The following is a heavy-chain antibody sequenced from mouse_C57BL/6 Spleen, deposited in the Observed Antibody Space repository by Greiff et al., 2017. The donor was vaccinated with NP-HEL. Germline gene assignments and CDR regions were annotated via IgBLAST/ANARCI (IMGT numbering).Heavy chain of an antibody. Sequence: VKLMESGAELVRPGASVKLSCKASGYTFTDYYINWVKQRPGQGLEWIARIYPGSGNTYYNEKFKGKATLTAEKSSSTAYMQLSSLTSEDSAVYFCARDYDYDGYFDYWGQGTTLTVSS. V-gene: IGHV1-76*01. CDR1: GYTFTDYY. CDR3: ARDYDYDGYFDY. CDR2: IYPGSGNT. J-gene: IGHJ2*01. D-gene: IGHD2-4*01.